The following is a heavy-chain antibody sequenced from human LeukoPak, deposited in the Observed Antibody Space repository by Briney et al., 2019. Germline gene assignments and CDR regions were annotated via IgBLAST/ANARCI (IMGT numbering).Heavy chain of an antibody. CDR2: IYYSGST. CDR1: GGSISSSSYY. J-gene: IGHJ4*02. V-gene: IGHV4-39*07. Sequence: SETLSLTCTVSGGSISSSSYYWGWIRQPPGKGLEWIGSIYYSGSTNYNPSLKSRVTISVDTSKNQFSLKLSSVTAADTAVYYCARSSPHCSSTSCSTLAFGYWGQGTLVTVSS. CDR3: ARSSPHCSSTSCSTLAFGY. D-gene: IGHD2-2*01.